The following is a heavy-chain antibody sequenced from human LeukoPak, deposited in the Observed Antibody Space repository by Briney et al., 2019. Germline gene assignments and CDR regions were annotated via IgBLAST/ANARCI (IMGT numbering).Heavy chain of an antibody. CDR2: IIPIFGTA. CDR3: ARDLGYCSGGSCYDRTNDAFDI. D-gene: IGHD2-15*01. V-gene: IGHV1-69*13. Sequence: ASVKVSCKASGGTFSSYAISWVRQAPGQGLEWMGGIIPIFGTANYAQKFQGRVTITADESTSTAYMELSSLRSEDTAVYYCARDLGYCSGGSCYDRTNDAFDIWGQGTMVTASS. J-gene: IGHJ3*02. CDR1: GGTFSSYA.